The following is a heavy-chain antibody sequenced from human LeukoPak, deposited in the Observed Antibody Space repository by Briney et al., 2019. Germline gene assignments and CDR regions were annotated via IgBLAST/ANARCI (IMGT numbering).Heavy chain of an antibody. J-gene: IGHJ6*02. CDR3: AKDLVAVAGQEGGMDV. CDR2: ISGSGGST. D-gene: IGHD6-19*01. Sequence: GGSLRLSCAASRFTFSSYAMSWVRQAPGKGLEWVSGISGSGGSTYYADSVKGRFTISRDNSKNTLYLQMNSLRAEDTAVYYCAKDLVAVAGQEGGMDVWGQGTTVTVSS. CDR1: RFTFSSYA. V-gene: IGHV3-23*01.